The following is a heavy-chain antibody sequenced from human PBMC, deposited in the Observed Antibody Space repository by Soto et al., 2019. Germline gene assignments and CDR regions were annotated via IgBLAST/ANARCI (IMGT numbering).Heavy chain of an antibody. CDR3: ARGNEAPLSIFKQLVPYHFDY. CDR1: GGSISSGDYY. D-gene: IGHD6-13*01. V-gene: IGHV4-30-4*01. J-gene: IGHJ4*02. CDR2: IYYSRST. Sequence: SETLSLTCTVSGGSISSGDYYWSWIRQPPXKGLEWIGYIYYSRSTYYNPSLKSRVTISVDTSKNQFSLKLSSVTAADTAVYYCARGNEAPLSIFKQLVPYHFDYWGQGTLVTVSS.